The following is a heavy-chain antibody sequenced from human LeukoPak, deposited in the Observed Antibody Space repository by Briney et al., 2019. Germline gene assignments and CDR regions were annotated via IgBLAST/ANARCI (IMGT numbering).Heavy chain of an antibody. V-gene: IGHV1-2*02. CDR2: VNPNSGGT. J-gene: IGHJ6*02. Sequence: ASVKVSCKASGYTFTGYYMHWVRQAPGQGLEWMGWVNPNSGGTNYAQKFQGRVTMTRDTSISTAYMELSRLRSDDTAVYYCARDYGYGDYGMDVWGQGTTVTVSS. CDR1: GYTFTGYY. CDR3: ARDYGYGDYGMDV. D-gene: IGHD5-18*01.